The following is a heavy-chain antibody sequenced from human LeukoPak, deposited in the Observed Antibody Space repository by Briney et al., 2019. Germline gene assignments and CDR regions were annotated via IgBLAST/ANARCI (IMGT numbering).Heavy chain of an antibody. CDR2: INHSGST. Sequence: SETLSLTCAVHGGSFSGYYWSWIRQPPGKGLEWIGEINHSGSTNYNPSLKSRVTISVDTSKNQFSLKLSSVTAADTAVYYCARESGDYDFWSGYYRGAFDYWGQGTLVTVSS. J-gene: IGHJ4*02. D-gene: IGHD3-3*01. V-gene: IGHV4-34*01. CDR1: GGSFSGYY. CDR3: ARESGDYDFWSGYYRGAFDY.